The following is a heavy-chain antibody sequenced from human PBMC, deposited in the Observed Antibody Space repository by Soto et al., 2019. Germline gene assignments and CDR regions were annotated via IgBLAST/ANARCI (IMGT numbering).Heavy chain of an antibody. D-gene: IGHD1-20*01. Sequence: SLRLSCAASGFTFSSYGMHWVRQAPGKGLEWVAIISDDGSNKYYADSVKGRFTISRDNSKNTLYLQMNSLRAEDTAVYYCAKEYGSNWYEALDYWGQGTLVTVSS. CDR3: AKEYGSNWYEALDY. V-gene: IGHV3-33*06. J-gene: IGHJ4*02. CDR1: GFTFSSYG. CDR2: ISDDGSNK.